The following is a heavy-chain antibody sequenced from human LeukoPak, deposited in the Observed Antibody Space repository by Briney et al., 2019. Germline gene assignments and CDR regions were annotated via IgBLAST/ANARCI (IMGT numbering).Heavy chain of an antibody. V-gene: IGHV1-8*03. CDR2: MNPKSGSA. J-gene: IGHJ3*02. D-gene: IGHD1-1*01. CDR1: GYTFTSFD. Sequence: ASVRVSCKASGYTFTSFDINWVRQATGQRLEWMGWMNPKSGSAGYARNFQGRVTFTRDTSISTAYMELSSLTSEDTAVYYCARADYEGNNWRDDAFDIWGQGTMVTVSS. CDR3: ARADYEGNNWRDDAFDI.